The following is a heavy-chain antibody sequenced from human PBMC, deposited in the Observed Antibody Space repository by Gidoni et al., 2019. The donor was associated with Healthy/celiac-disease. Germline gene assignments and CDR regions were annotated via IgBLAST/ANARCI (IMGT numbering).Heavy chain of an antibody. CDR3: ARGDGYNYHDAFDI. V-gene: IGHV4-34*01. Sequence: QVQLQQWGAGLLKPSETLSLTCAVYGGSFSGYYWSWIRQPPGKGLEWIGEINHSGSTNYNPSLKSRVTISVDTSKNQFSLKLSSVTAADTAVYYCARGDGYNYHDAFDIWGQGTMVTVSS. CDR2: INHSGST. CDR1: GGSFSGYY. D-gene: IGHD5-12*01. J-gene: IGHJ3*02.